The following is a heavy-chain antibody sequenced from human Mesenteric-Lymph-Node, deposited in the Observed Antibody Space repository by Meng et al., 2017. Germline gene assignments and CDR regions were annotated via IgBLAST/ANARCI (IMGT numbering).Heavy chain of an antibody. CDR1: GGSISSYY. J-gene: IGHJ4*02. V-gene: IGHV4-59*12. Sequence: SETLSLTCTVSGGSISSYYWSWIRQPPGKGLEWIGSIYYSGSTYYNPSLKSRVTISVDTSKNQFSLKLSSVTAADTAVYYCATGYSSGWHLFDYWGQGTLVTVSS. D-gene: IGHD6-19*01. CDR3: ATGYSSGWHLFDY. CDR2: IYYSGST.